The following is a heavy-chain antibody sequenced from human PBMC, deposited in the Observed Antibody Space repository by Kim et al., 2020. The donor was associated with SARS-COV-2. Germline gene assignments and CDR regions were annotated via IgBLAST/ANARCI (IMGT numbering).Heavy chain of an antibody. D-gene: IGHD3-9*01. V-gene: IGHV3-11*01. J-gene: IGHJ5*02. Sequence: GRFTISRDNAKNSLYLQMNSLRAEDTAVYYCARDASIYDILTGYYCWFDPWGQGTLVTVSS. CDR3: ARDASIYDILTGYYCWFDP.